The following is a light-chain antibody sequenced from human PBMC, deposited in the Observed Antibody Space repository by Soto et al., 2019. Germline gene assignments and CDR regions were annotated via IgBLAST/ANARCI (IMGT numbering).Light chain of an antibody. J-gene: IGKJ2*03. Sequence: DIQVSISLFSVSVTMEDRVTITCRAGQDGVNYLNWYQQKPGKAPRLLIYASSSLQSGVPSRFSGSGSGTTFTLTISYLQPEDGMTDCSTVTASLAYRFAEVTKVDIK. CDR3: TVTASLAYR. CDR1: QDGVNY. CDR2: ASS. V-gene: IGKV1-39*01.